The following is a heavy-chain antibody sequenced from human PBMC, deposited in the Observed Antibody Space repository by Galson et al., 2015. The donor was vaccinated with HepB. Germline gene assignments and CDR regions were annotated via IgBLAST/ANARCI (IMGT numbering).Heavy chain of an antibody. D-gene: IGHD2-15*01. CDR3: AGATVGKIAATSRGYYFDY. CDR2: INPNSGGT. CDR1: GYTFTGYY. Sequence: SVKVSCKASGYTFTGYYMHWVRQAPGQGLEWMGWINPNSGGTNYAQKFQGWVTMTRDTSISTAYMALSRLRSDDTAVYYCAGATVGKIAATSRGYYFDYWGQGTLVTVSS. J-gene: IGHJ4*02. V-gene: IGHV1-2*04.